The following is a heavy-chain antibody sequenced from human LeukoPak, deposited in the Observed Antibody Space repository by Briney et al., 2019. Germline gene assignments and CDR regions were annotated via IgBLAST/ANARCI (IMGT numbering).Heavy chain of an antibody. V-gene: IGHV4-39*01. CDR2: IYYSGST. D-gene: IGHD3-22*01. CDR1: GGSISSSSYY. Sequence: PSETLSLTCTVSGGSISSSSYYWGWIRQPPGKGLEWIGSIYYSGSTYYNPSLKSRVTISVDTSKNQFSLKLSSVTAADTAVYYCARRRGNYYDSSGYYYFDYRGQGTLVTVSS. CDR3: ARRRGNYYDSSGYYYFDY. J-gene: IGHJ4*02.